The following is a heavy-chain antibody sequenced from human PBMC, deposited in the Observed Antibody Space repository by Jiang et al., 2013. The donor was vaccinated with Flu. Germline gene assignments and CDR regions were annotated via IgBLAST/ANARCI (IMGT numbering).Heavy chain of an antibody. J-gene: IGHJ3*01. V-gene: IGHV3-21*06. CDR2: ISSGKRYT. CDR3: AIPHGADDALDL. Sequence: PGGSLRLSCAGSGFTFRNYGMNWVRQVPGKGLEWVSSISSGKRYTYYADSVKGRFTISRDDGKNLMYLQMNSLGAEDTAVYYCAIPHGADDALDLWGQGTVVSVSS. CDR1: GFTFRNYG. D-gene: IGHD4-17*01.